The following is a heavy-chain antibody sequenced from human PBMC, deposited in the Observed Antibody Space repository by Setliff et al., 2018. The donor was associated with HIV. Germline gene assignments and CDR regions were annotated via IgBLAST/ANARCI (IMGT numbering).Heavy chain of an antibody. V-gene: IGHV4-38-2*01. D-gene: IGHD3-3*01. CDR2: IYFNGIT. CDR1: GYSISTAYY. J-gene: IGHJ4*02. Sequence: PSETLSLTCAVSGYSISTAYYWGWIRQSPGKGLEWIGSIYFNGITHDNPSLKSRVTTSVDTSKNQFSLKLSSVTAADTAIYYCVTVVQDDLGVALFDYWGQGTLVTVSS. CDR3: VTVVQDDLGVALFDY.